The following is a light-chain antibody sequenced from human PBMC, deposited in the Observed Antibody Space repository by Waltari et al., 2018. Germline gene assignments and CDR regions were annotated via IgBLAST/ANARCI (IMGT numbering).Light chain of an antibody. V-gene: IGKV1-39*01. CDR1: QRISSY. CDR2: AAS. Sequence: DIQMTQSPASLLASVGDSVTIACRASQRISSYLNWYQHKPGQAPKLLIYAASSLESGVPSRFSGSGFGTDFTLTINSLQPEDFAVYYCQQTYSNFRTFGQGTKV. J-gene: IGKJ1*01. CDR3: QQTYSNFRT.